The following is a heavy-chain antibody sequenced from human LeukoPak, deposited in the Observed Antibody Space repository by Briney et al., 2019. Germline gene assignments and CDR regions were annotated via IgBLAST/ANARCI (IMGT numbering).Heavy chain of an antibody. Sequence: GGSLRLSCAASGFTFSSYAMSWVRQAPGKXLXXXXXXISRGGSTXYXXXXXXXXXXXXXNSKNTLYLQMNSLRAEDTAVYYCAKXGDTAMAPYYFDYWGQGTLVTVSS. CDR2: XISRGGST. CDR3: AKXGDTAMAPYYFDY. CDR1: GFTFSSYA. J-gene: IGHJ4*02. V-gene: IGHV3-23*01. D-gene: IGHD5-18*01.